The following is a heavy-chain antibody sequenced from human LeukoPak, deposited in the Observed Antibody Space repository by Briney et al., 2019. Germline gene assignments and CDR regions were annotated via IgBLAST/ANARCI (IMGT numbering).Heavy chain of an antibody. CDR3: ARGPLVITTTLDY. J-gene: IGHJ4*02. D-gene: IGHD3-22*01. CDR2: ISSSSSYI. CDR1: GFTFSSYS. Sequence: GGSLRLSCAASGFTFSSYSMNWVRQAPGKGLEWVSSISSSSSYIYYADSVKGRFTISRDNAKNSLYLQMNSLRAEDTAVYYCARGPLVITTTLDYWGQGTLVNVSS. V-gene: IGHV3-21*01.